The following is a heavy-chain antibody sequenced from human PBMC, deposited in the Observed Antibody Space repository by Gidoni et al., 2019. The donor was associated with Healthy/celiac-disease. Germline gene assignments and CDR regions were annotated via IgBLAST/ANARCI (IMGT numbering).Heavy chain of an antibody. J-gene: IGHJ4*02. CDR1: GFTFDDYA. Sequence: EVQLVESGGGLVQPGRSLRLSCAASGFTFDDYAMPWVRQAPGKGLEWVSGISWNSGSRGYADSVKGRFTISRDNAKNSLYLQMNSLRAEDTALYYCAKDREIMVQLERRMPNDPFDYWGQGTLVTVSS. D-gene: IGHD1-1*01. V-gene: IGHV3-9*01. CDR3: AKDREIMVQLERRMPNDPFDY. CDR2: ISWNSGSR.